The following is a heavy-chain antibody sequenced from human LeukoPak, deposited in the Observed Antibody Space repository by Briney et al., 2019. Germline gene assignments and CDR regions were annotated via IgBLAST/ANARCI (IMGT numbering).Heavy chain of an antibody. D-gene: IGHD3-16*01. CDR1: GFTFSSYA. V-gene: IGHV3-30-3*01. Sequence: AGSLRLSCAASGFTFSSYAMRWARQAPGTGLEWVAVISYDGSSKYYADSVQGRFTISRDNSINALYLQMNSLKLDDTAVYYCVGEIGPRSFDYWGQGTLVTVSS. CDR3: VGEIGPRSFDY. CDR2: ISYDGSSK. J-gene: IGHJ4*02.